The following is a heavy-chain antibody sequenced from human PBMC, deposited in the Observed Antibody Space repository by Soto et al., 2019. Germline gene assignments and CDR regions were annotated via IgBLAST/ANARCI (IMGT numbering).Heavy chain of an antibody. Sequence: QVQLQESGPGLVKPSETLSLTCTVSGGSVSSGSYYWSWIRQPPGKGLEWIGYIYYSGSTNYNPALKSRVTISVDTAKNQFSLELSSVTAADTAVYYCARVGKNYDFWSGLIYGMDVWGQGTTVTVSS. CDR2: IYYSGST. J-gene: IGHJ6*02. CDR3: ARVGKNYDFWSGLIYGMDV. CDR1: GGSVSSGSYY. V-gene: IGHV4-61*01. D-gene: IGHD3-3*01.